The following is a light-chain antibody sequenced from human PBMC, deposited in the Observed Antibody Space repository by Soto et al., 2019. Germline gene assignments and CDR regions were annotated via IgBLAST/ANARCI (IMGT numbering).Light chain of an antibody. CDR1: QSVSSSY. Sequence: EIVLTQSPGTLSLSPGERATLSCRASQSVSSSYLAWYQQKPGQAPRLLIYGASSRATGIPDRFSGSGSGTDFTLTISRLEPGDFAVYYCQQYVKTFGQGAKVDIK. V-gene: IGKV3-20*01. J-gene: IGKJ1*01. CDR3: QQYVKT. CDR2: GAS.